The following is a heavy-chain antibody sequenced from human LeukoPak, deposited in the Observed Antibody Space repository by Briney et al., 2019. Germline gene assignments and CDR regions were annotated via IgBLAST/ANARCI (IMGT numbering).Heavy chain of an antibody. CDR3: ARSPYTSGWYGVGY. J-gene: IGHJ4*02. D-gene: IGHD6-19*01. CDR2: IKQDGSEK. Sequence: GGSLRLSCAASGFTFSSYWMSWVRQAPGKGLERVANIKQDGSEKYYVDSVKGRFTIPRDNAKNSLYLQLNSLRAEDTAVYYCARSPYTSGWYGVGYWGQGTLVTVSS. V-gene: IGHV3-7*01. CDR1: GFTFSSYW.